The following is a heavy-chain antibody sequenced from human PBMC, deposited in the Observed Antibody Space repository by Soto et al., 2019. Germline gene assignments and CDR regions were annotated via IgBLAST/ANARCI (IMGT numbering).Heavy chain of an antibody. J-gene: IGHJ6*03. CDR2: IIPILGIA. Sequence: SVKVSCKASGGTFSSYTISWVRQAPGQGLEWMGRIIPILGIANYAQKFQGRVTITADKSTSTAYMELSSLRSEDTAVYYCARGSDYGSGSYSVYYYYMDVWGKGTTVTVSS. V-gene: IGHV1-69*02. D-gene: IGHD3-10*01. CDR3: ARGSDYGSGSYSVYYYYMDV. CDR1: GGTFSSYT.